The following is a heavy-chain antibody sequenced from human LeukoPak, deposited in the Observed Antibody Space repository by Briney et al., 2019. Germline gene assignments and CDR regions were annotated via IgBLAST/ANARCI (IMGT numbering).Heavy chain of an antibody. CDR1: GFTFSSYG. D-gene: IGHD3-10*01. CDR3: AKDNGVLWFGESTWHRGYFDY. J-gene: IGHJ4*02. V-gene: IGHV3-30*02. Sequence: GGSLRLSCAASGFTFSSYGMHWVRQAPGKGLEWVAFIRYDGSNKYYADSVKGRFTISRDNSKNTLYLQMNSLRAEDTAVYYCAKDNGVLWFGESTWHRGYFDYWGQGTLVTVSS. CDR2: IRYDGSNK.